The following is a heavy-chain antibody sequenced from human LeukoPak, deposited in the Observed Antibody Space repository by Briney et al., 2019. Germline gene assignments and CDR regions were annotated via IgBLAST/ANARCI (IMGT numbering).Heavy chain of an antibody. CDR2: INDSGST. J-gene: IGHJ4*02. CDR1: GGSFSNYY. D-gene: IGHD6-13*01. Sequence: SETLSLTCPVYGGSFSNYYWSWIRQPPGKGLEWIGEINDSGSTNYNPSLKSRVTISVDTSKNQFSLKLSSVTAADTAVYYCAAMYSSSWYYFDYWGQGTLVTVSS. V-gene: IGHV4-34*01. CDR3: AAMYSSSWYYFDY.